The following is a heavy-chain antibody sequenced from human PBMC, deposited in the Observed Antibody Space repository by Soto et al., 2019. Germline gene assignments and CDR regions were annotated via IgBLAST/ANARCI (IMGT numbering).Heavy chain of an antibody. CDR1: GGSISSSSYY. CDR3: ARLVTMVRGVIYYYYGMDV. Sequence: SETLSLTCTVSGGSISSSSYYWGWIRQPPGKGLEWIGSIYYSGSTYYNPPLKSRVTISVDTSKNQFSLKLSSATAADTAVYYCARLVTMVRGVIYYYYGMDVWGQGTTVTVSS. D-gene: IGHD3-10*01. V-gene: IGHV4-39*01. CDR2: IYYSGST. J-gene: IGHJ6*02.